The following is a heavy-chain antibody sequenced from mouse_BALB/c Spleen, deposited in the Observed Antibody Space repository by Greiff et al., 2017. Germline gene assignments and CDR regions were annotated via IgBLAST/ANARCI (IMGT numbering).Heavy chain of an antibody. CDR3: ARQAYYYGSSSMDY. Sequence: EVKLVESGGGLVQPGGSLKLSCAASGFTFSSYTMSWVRQTPEKRLEWVAYISNGGGSTYYPDTVKGRFTISRDNAKNTLYLQMSSLKSEDTAMYYCARQAYYYGSSSMDYWGQGTSVTVAS. D-gene: IGHD1-1*01. J-gene: IGHJ4*01. V-gene: IGHV5-12-2*01. CDR2: ISNGGGST. CDR1: GFTFSSYT.